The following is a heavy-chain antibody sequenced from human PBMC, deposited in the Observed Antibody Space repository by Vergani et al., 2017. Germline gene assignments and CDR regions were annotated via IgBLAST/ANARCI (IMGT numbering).Heavy chain of an antibody. V-gene: IGHV4-39*01. CDR3: GVIMVRSPRPDNWFDS. Sequence: QLQLQESGPGLVEPSETLSLTCTVSGASISSNSYYWGWVRQSPGNGLEWVGSIRYSGPTYYNLPLQSRTTISLDTSKNQFPLQLTSVTAADTAVYFCGVIMVRSPRPDNWFDSCGRGTLVTVSS. J-gene: IGHJ5*01. CDR1: GASISSNSYY. D-gene: IGHD3-10*01. CDR2: IRYSGPT.